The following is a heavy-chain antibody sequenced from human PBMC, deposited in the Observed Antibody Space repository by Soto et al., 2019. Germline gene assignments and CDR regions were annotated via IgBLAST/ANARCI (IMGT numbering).Heavy chain of an antibody. Sequence: GGSLRLSCAGSGFTLSDYYIDWVRQAPGKGLEWVGRSRDKPQGYSTAYAASVKGRFTTSRDESKNSAYLQMNSLKTEDTAVYYCVRATYFSDSSGYTRCLDYWGQGTLVTVSS. V-gene: IGHV3-72*01. CDR2: SRDKPQGYST. J-gene: IGHJ4*02. CDR3: VRATYFSDSSGYTRCLDY. D-gene: IGHD3-22*01. CDR1: GFTLSDYY.